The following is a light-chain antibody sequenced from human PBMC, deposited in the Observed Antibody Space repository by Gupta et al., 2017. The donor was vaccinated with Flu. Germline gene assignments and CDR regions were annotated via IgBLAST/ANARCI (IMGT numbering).Light chain of an antibody. Sequence: GDRVTITCRASQSISSYLNWYQQKPGKAPKLLIYAASSLQSGVPSRFSGSGSGTDFTLTISSLQPEDFATYYCQQSYSTPLTFGGGTKVEIK. CDR3: QQSYSTPLT. CDR2: AAS. V-gene: IGKV1-39*01. CDR1: QSISSY. J-gene: IGKJ4*01.